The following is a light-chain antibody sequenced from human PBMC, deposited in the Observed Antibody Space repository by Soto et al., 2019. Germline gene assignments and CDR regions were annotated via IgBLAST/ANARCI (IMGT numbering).Light chain of an antibody. J-gene: IGKJ4*01. CDR3: QQYNNWPVT. CDR2: GAS. Sequence: EIVITQSPATLSVSAGERATLSCRASQSITRNLAWYQHKPGQAPRLLIYGASTGATGIPARFSGSGSGTEFTLTINSLQSEDFAIYYCQQYNNWPVTFGGGTKVDIK. CDR1: QSITRN. V-gene: IGKV3-15*01.